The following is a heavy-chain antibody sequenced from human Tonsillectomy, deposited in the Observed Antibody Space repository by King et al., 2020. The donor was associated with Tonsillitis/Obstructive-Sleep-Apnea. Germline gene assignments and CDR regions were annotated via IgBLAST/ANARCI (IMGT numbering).Heavy chain of an antibody. J-gene: IGHJ5*02. CDR2: INTNTGNP. CDR1: GYTFTSYA. D-gene: IGHD1-14*01. Sequence: VQLVESGSELKKPGASVKVSCKASGYTFTSYAMNWVRQAPGQGLEWMGWINTNTGNPTSAQGFTGRFVFTLYTSVSTAYLQISSLKAEDTSVYYCAGETPGRNTHPWFDPWGQGTLVTVSS. V-gene: IGHV7-4-1*02. CDR3: AGETPGRNTHPWFDP.